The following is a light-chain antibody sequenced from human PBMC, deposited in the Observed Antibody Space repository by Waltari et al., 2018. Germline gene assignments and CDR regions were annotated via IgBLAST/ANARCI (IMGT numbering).Light chain of an antibody. V-gene: IGKV4-1*01. CDR1: VFYSSNTRNH. CDR3: QQYFGTPPYT. J-gene: IGKJ2*01. Sequence: VFYSSNTRNHVVWYQQKPGQSPKLLIYWASTRESGVPDRFSGSGSGTDFTLTISSLQAEDVAVYYCQQYFGTPPYTFGQGTKLEXK. CDR2: WAS.